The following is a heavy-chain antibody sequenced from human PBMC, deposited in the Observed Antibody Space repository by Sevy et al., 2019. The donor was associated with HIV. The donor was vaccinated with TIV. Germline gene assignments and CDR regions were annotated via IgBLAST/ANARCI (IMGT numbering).Heavy chain of an antibody. CDR2: IIPILGIA. CDR3: ARDRTDMPYYYGSGREDYGMDV. J-gene: IGHJ6*02. D-gene: IGHD3-10*01. CDR1: GGTFSSYA. V-gene: IGHV1-69*04. Sequence: ASVKVSCKASGGTFSSYAISWVRQAPGQGLEWMGRIIPILGIANYAQKFQGRVTITADKSTSTAYMELSSLRSEDTAVYYCARDRTDMPYYYGSGREDYGMDVWGQGTTVTVSS.